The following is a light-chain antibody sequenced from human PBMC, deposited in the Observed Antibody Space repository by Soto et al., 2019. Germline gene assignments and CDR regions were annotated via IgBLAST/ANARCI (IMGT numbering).Light chain of an antibody. Sequence: EIVVTQSPATLSVSPGERVTLSCRASQSVSSYLAWYQQKPGQAPRLLIYYASTRATGIAVRFSGSGSGTEFTLTISSLQSEDFGVYYCQQNKEWPGTFGQGTKVDI. V-gene: IGKV3-15*01. CDR3: QQNKEWPGT. J-gene: IGKJ1*01. CDR1: QSVSSY. CDR2: YAS.